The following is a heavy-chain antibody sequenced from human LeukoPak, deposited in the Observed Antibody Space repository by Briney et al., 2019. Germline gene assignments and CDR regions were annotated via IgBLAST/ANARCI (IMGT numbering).Heavy chain of an antibody. CDR3: ARAAGGLLWFGELSPYFDY. D-gene: IGHD3-10*01. CDR2: IYYSGST. V-gene: IGHV4-59*01. J-gene: IGHJ4*02. Sequence: PSETLSLTCTVSGGSISSYYWSWIRQPPGKGLEWIGYIYYSGSTNYNPSLKSRVTISVDTSKNQFSLKLSSVTAADTAVYYCARAAGGLLWFGELSPYFDYWGQGTLVTVSS. CDR1: GGSISSYY.